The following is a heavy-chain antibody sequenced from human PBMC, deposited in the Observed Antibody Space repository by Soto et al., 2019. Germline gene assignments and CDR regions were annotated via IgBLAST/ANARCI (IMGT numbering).Heavy chain of an antibody. V-gene: IGHV3-21*01. D-gene: IGHD2-2*01. CDR3: ARDDSVPAAMRDPDPLFDY. J-gene: IGHJ4*02. CDR1: GFTFSSYS. Sequence: PGGSLRLSCAASGFTFSSYSMNWVRQAPGKGLEWVSSISSSSSYIYYADSVKGRFTISRDNAKNSLYLQMNSLRAEDTAVYYCARDDSVPAAMRDPDPLFDYWGQGTLVTVSS. CDR2: ISSSSSYI.